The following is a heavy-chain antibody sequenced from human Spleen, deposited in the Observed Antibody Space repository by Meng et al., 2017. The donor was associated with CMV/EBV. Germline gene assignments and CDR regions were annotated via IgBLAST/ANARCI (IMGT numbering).Heavy chain of an antibody. CDR2: ISGSGGGT. CDR1: GFTFSSYA. Sequence: VQLLELGGGLVQPGGSLRLSLAASGFTFSSYAMTWVRQAPGKGLEWVSAISGSGGGTYYADSVKGRFTISRDNSKNTLYLQMNSLRAEDTALYYCAKEETVILGGVDYWGQGTLVTVSS. J-gene: IGHJ4*02. D-gene: IGHD3-22*01. V-gene: IGHV3-23*01. CDR3: AKEETVILGGVDY.